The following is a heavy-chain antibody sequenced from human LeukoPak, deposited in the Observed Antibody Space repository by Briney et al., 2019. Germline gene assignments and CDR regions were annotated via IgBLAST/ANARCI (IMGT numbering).Heavy chain of an antibody. V-gene: IGHV1-2*02. D-gene: IGHD2-2*01. CDR1: GYTFTGYY. J-gene: IGHJ6*02. CDR3: ARDPYCSSTSCYRAGMDV. CDR2: INPNSGGT. Sequence: ASVKVSCKASGYTFTGYYMHWVRQAPGQGLEWMGWINPNSGGTNYAQKFQGRVTMTRDTSISTAYMELSGLRSDDTAVYYCARDPYCSSTSCYRAGMDVWGQGTTVTVSS.